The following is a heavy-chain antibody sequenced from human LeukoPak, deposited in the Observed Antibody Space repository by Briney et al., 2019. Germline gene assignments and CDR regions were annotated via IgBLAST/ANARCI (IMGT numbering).Heavy chain of an antibody. CDR1: GGSFSGYY. CDR2: INHGGST. Sequence: SETLSLTCAVYGGSFSGYYWSWIRQPPGKGLEWIGEINHGGSTNYNPSLKSRVTISVDTSKNQFSLKLSSVTAADTAVYYCARPMGYGSGSYYSYFDYWGQGTLVTVSS. D-gene: IGHD3-10*01. J-gene: IGHJ4*02. V-gene: IGHV4-34*01. CDR3: ARPMGYGSGSYYSYFDY.